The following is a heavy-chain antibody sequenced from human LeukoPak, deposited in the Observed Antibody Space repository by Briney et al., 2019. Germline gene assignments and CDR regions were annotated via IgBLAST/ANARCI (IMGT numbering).Heavy chain of an antibody. D-gene: IGHD5-12*01. Sequence: PGGSLSLSCAASGFTFSSYWMSWVRQAPGKGLEWVANIKQDGSEKYYVDSVKGRFTISRDNAKNSLYLQMNSLRAEDTAVYYCARKFGVATIFSDYWGQGTLVTVSS. V-gene: IGHV3-7*04. J-gene: IGHJ4*02. CDR2: IKQDGSEK. CDR3: ARKFGVATIFSDY. CDR1: GFTFSSYW.